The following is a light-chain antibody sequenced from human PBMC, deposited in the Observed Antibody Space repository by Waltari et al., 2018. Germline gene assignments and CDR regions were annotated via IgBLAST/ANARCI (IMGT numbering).Light chain of an antibody. V-gene: IGKV1-5*03. CDR2: QAS. CDR3: LQYNSYPWT. CDR1: QSISSW. Sequence: DIQMTPTPSTLSASVGGRLTITCRASQSISSWLAWYQQTPGKGPKLLIYQASSLHSGVSSRFSGSGSGTDFTLTITSLQPDDFASYYCLQYNSYPWTFGQGTKVEVK. J-gene: IGKJ1*01.